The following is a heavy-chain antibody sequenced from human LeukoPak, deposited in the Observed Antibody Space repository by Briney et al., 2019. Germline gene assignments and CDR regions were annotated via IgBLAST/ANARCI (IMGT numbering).Heavy chain of an antibody. V-gene: IGHV3-30-3*01. J-gene: IGHJ4*02. D-gene: IGHD3-22*01. CDR1: GFTFSSYA. Sequence: GGSLRLSCAASGFTFSSYAMHWVRQAPGKGLEWVAVISYDGSKKYYADSVKGRFTISRDNSKNTLYLQTNSLRAEDTAVYYCARSGLGLVTTTDWGQGTLVTVSS. CDR2: ISYDGSKK. CDR3: ARSGLGLVTTTD.